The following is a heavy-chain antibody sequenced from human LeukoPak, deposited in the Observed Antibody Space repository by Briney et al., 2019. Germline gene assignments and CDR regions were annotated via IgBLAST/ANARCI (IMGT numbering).Heavy chain of an antibody. Sequence: ASVKVSCKASGYTFTSYYMHWVRQAPGQGLEWMGIINPSGGSTSYAQKFQGRVTITRDTSTSTVYMELSSLRSEDTAVYYCAREEVRGVPDYYYYGMDVWGQGTTVTVSS. J-gene: IGHJ6*02. V-gene: IGHV1-46*01. D-gene: IGHD3-10*01. CDR2: INPSGGST. CDR3: AREEVRGVPDYYYYGMDV. CDR1: GYTFTSYY.